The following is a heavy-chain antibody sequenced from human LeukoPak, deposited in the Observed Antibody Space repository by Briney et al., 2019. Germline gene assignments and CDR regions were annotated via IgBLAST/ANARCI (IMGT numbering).Heavy chain of an antibody. CDR3: SRGGFTKHFDY. Sequence: GASVKVSCKASGYTFTGYYMHWVRQAPGQGLEWMGRINPNSGGTNYAQKFHGRVTMTRDTSISTAPMDLNRLRCDDRGVYHGSRGGFTKHFDYWGKGTLVTVSS. J-gene: IGHJ4*02. CDR2: INPNSGGT. V-gene: IGHV1-2*05. D-gene: IGHD2-8*01. CDR1: GYTFTGYY.